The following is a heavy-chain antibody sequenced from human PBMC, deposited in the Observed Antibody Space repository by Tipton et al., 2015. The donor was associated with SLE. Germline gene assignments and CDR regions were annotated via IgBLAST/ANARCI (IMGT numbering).Heavy chain of an antibody. V-gene: IGHV4-59*01. Sequence: LRLSCTVSGGSISSYYWSWIRQPPGKGLEWIGYIYYSGSTNYNPSLESRVTISVDTSKNQFSLKVSSVTAADTAVYYCGRAPRGYYMDVWGKGTTVTVSS. J-gene: IGHJ6*03. CDR2: IYYSGST. CDR1: GGSISSYY. D-gene: IGHD3-16*01. CDR3: GRAPRGYYMDV.